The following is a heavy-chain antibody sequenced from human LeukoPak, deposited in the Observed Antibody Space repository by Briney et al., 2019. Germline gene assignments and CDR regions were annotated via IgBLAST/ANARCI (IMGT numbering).Heavy chain of an antibody. CDR2: INHSGST. CDR3: ARGLRYRIGDCYSGWFDP. J-gene: IGHJ5*02. CDR1: GGSFSGYY. Sequence: SETLSLTCAVYGGSFSGYYWSWIRQPPGKGLEWIGEINHSGSTNYNPSLKSRVTVSVDTSKNQFSLKLSSVTAADTAVYYCARGLRYRIGDCYSGWFDPWGQGTLVTVSS. D-gene: IGHD2-21*02. V-gene: IGHV4-34*01.